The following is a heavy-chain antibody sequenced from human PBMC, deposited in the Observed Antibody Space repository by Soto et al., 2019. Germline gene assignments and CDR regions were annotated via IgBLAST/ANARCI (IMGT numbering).Heavy chain of an antibody. D-gene: IGHD3-3*01. CDR2: IKQDGSEK. J-gene: IGHJ5*02. Sequence: PGGSLRLSCAASGFTFSSYWMSWVRQAQGKGLEWVANIKQDGSEKYYVDSVKGRFTISRDNAKNSLYLQMNSLRAEDTAVYYCARDRVTIFRNWFDPWGQGTLVTVSS. CDR1: GFTFSSYW. V-gene: IGHV3-7*01. CDR3: ARDRVTIFRNWFDP.